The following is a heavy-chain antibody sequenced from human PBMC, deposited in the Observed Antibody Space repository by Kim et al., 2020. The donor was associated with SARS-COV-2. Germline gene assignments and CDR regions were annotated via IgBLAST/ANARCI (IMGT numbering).Heavy chain of an antibody. CDR3: VIVATISPDYYYYYMDV. J-gene: IGHJ6*03. Sequence: SVKVSCKASGGTFSSYAISWVRQAPGQGLEWMGGIIPIFGTANYAQKFQGRVTITADESTSTAYMELSSLRSEDTAVYYCVIVATISPDYYYYYMDVWGKGTTVTVSS. D-gene: IGHD2-15*01. CDR2: IIPIFGTA. V-gene: IGHV1-69*13. CDR1: GGTFSSYA.